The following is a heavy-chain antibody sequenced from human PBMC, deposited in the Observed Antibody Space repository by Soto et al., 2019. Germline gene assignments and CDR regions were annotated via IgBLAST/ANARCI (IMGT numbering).Heavy chain of an antibody. CDR1: GGSVSSGSYY. CDR2: NYYSGST. Sequence: QVQLQESGPGLVKPSETLSLTCTVSGGSVSSGSYYWSWIRQPPGKGLEWIGYNYYSGSTNYNPSLKSRVTISVDTSKNQFSLKLSSVTAADTAVYYCASPTVYYYYYGMDVWGQGTTVTVSS. D-gene: IGHD4-4*01. V-gene: IGHV4-61*01. J-gene: IGHJ6*02. CDR3: ASPTVYYYYYGMDV.